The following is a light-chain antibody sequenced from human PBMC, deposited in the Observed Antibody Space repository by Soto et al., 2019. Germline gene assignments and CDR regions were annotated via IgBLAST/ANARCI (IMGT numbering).Light chain of an antibody. Sequence: DIQMTQSPSSLSASVGDIVTISCRASQSISSYLNWYQQKPGKAPKLLIYAASSLQSGVPSRFSGSGSGTEFTLTISSLQPDDFATYYCQQYNSYSFGQGTKVDIK. CDR3: QQYNSYS. CDR1: QSISSY. J-gene: IGKJ1*01. CDR2: AAS. V-gene: IGKV1-39*01.